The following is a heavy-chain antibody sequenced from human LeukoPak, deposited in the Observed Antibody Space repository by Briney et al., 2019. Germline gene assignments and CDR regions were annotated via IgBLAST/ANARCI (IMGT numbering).Heavy chain of an antibody. Sequence: ASVKVSCKASGYPFTSYDINWVRQATGQGPEWMGWMNPNSGNTGYAQKFQGRVTMTRDNSIRTAYMELSSLRSDDTAVYYCAKDSGPDWLSTSNWFDPWGQGTLVTVSS. CDR1: GYPFTSYD. V-gene: IGHV1-8*01. J-gene: IGHJ5*02. CDR2: MNPNSGNT. D-gene: IGHD3-9*01. CDR3: AKDSGPDWLSTSNWFDP.